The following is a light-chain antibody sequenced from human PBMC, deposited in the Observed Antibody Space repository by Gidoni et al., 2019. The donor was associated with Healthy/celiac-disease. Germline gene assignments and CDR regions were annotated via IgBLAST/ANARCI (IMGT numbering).Light chain of an antibody. J-gene: IGKJ4*01. CDR1: QSISSW. CDR3: QQYNSYPLT. Sequence: IKMTQSPCTLSASVGDRVTITCRASQSISSWLAWYQQKPGKAPKLLIYDASRSESGVPSRFSGSGSGRAFTITISSLQPDDFATYYCQQYNSYPLTFXGXTKVEIK. CDR2: DAS. V-gene: IGKV1-5*01.